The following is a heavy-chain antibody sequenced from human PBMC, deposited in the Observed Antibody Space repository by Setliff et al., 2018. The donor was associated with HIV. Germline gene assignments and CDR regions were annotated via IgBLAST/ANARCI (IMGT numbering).Heavy chain of an antibody. V-gene: IGHV4-38-2*01. CDR2: IYSTGST. D-gene: IGHD3-9*01. CDR1: GFSIRSGHY. J-gene: IGHJ4*02. Sequence: SETLSLTCDVSGFSIRSGHYWAWIRQPPGKGLEWIGSIYSTGSTYYYPSLKNRVTISVDTSKNQISLKVNFLTAADTAVYYCARSTRLLDILNAPFDLWGQGILVTVSS. CDR3: ARSTRLLDILNAPFDL.